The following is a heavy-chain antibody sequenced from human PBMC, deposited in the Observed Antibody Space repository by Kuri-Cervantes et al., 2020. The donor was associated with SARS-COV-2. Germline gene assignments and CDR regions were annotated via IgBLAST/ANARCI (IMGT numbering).Heavy chain of an antibody. CDR1: GFTFDDYA. Sequence: GKSLKISCAASGFTFDDYAMHWVRQAPGKGLEWVSGISWNSGSIGYADSVKGRFTISRDNAKNSLYLQMNSLRTEDTALYYCAKENSPWGQGTLVTVSS. J-gene: IGHJ5*02. D-gene: IGHD4-23*01. V-gene: IGHV3-9*01. CDR2: ISWNSGSI. CDR3: AKENSP.